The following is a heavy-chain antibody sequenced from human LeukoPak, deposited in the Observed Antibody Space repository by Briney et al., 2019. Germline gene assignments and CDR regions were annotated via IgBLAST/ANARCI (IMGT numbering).Heavy chain of an antibody. CDR3: ARQRYSSDLYYYYYMDV. CDR2: INYIGNT. D-gene: IGHD6-19*01. CDR1: VGSISSYY. J-gene: IGHJ6*03. Sequence: SETLSLTCTVSVGSISSYYWSWIRQPPGKGLEWIGYINYIGNTNYNPSLKSRVTISVDMSKNQFSLQLSSVTAADTAVYYCARQRYSSDLYYYYYMDVWGNGTTVTVSS. V-gene: IGHV4-59*08.